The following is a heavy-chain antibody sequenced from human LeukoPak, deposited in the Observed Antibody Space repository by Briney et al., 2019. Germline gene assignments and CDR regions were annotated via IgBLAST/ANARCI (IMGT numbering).Heavy chain of an antibody. Sequence: GGSLRLSCAASGFTLSRYAMSWVRQAPGKGLEWVSALVDTGSTYYVDSVKGRFTISRDNSKNALFLQMNSLRAEDTAVYFCAKDDVTGFGDYDAFGIWGQGTLVTVSS. D-gene: IGHD4-17*01. CDR3: AKDDVTGFGDYDAFGI. J-gene: IGHJ3*02. CDR1: GFTLSRYA. CDR2: LVDTGST. V-gene: IGHV3-23*01.